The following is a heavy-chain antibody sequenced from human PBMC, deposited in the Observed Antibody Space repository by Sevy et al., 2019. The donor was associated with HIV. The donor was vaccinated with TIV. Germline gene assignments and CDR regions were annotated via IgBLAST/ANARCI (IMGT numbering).Heavy chain of an antibody. CDR1: GFTFSVYA. CDR2: ISGPYNSV. CDR3: ARATGTETLDAFDV. J-gene: IGHJ3*01. V-gene: IGHV3-21*01. D-gene: IGHD1-1*01. Sequence: GVSLRLSCAASGFTFSVYAMNWVRQAPGKGLEWVSSISGPYNSVNYGGSVHGRFTISRDNAKNSLFLQMNSLKAEDTAVCYCARATGTETLDAFDVWGQGTLVTVSS.